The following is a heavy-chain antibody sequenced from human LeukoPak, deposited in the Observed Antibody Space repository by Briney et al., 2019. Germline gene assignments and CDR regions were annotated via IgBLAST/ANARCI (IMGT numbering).Heavy chain of an antibody. CDR2: IWYDGSNK. Sequence: GGSLRLSCAASGFTFSSYGMHWVRQAPGKGLEWVAVIWYDGSNKYYADSVKGRFTISRDNSKNTLYLQMNSLRAEDAAVYYCARDPTYGVLDAFDIWGQGTMVTVSS. D-gene: IGHD2/OR15-2a*01. CDR3: ARDPTYGVLDAFDI. CDR1: GFTFSSYG. J-gene: IGHJ3*02. V-gene: IGHV3-33*01.